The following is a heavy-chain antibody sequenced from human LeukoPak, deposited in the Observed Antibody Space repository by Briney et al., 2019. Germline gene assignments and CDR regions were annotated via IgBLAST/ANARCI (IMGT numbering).Heavy chain of an antibody. CDR3: ARDRGGAVAGTLDY. CDR1: GDRVSSNSAA. V-gene: IGHV6-1*01. CDR2: TYYRSKWYN. Sequence: SQTLSLTCAISGDRVSSNSAAWNSIRQSPSRGLEWLGRTYYRSKWYNDYAISVKSRITINPDTSKNQFSLQLNSVTPEDTAVYYCARDRGGAVAGTLDYWGQGTLVTVSS. J-gene: IGHJ4*02. D-gene: IGHD6-19*01.